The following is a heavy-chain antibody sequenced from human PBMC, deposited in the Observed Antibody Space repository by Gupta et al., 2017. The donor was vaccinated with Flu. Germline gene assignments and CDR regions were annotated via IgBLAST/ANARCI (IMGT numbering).Heavy chain of an antibody. CDR2: ISGSGGST. CDR3: AKGRSHVASIKRQKTVTERLLFDY. J-gene: IGHJ4*02. V-gene: IGHV3-23*01. CDR1: GFTFSSYA. D-gene: IGHD4-17*01. Sequence: EVQLLESGGGLVQPGGSLRLSCAASGFTFSSYAMSWVRQAPGKGLEWVSAISGSGGSTYYADSVKGRFTISRDNSKNTLYLQMNSLRAEDTAVYYCAKGRSHVASIKRQKTVTERLLFDYWGQGTLVTVSS.